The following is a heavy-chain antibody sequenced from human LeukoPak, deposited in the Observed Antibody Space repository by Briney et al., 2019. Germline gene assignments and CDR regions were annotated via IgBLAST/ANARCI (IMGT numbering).Heavy chain of an antibody. CDR2: IIPIFGTA. D-gene: IGHD2-2*01. Sequence: ASVKVSCKASGGTFSSYAISWVRQAPGQGLEWMGGIIPIFGTANYAQKFQGRVTITADESTSTAYMELSSLRSEDTAVYYCASNVPAAPTYYYYYGMDVWGQGTTVTVSS. CDR3: ASNVPAAPTYYYYYGMDV. J-gene: IGHJ6*02. V-gene: IGHV1-69*13. CDR1: GGTFSSYA.